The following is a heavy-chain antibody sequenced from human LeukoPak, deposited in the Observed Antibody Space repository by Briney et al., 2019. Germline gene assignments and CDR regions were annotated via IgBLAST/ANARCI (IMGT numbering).Heavy chain of an antibody. Sequence: AASAKVSCKASGYNFTGYHLHWVRQAPGQGLEWMGNMNPNSGGTNSAQKFQGRVIMTRDTSISTAYMELNRLRSDDTAVYYCARVLNGWDLQPFDCWGQGTLVTVSS. J-gene: IGHJ4*02. D-gene: IGHD1-26*01. CDR2: MNPNSGGT. V-gene: IGHV1-2*02. CDR3: ARVLNGWDLQPFDC. CDR1: GYNFTGYH.